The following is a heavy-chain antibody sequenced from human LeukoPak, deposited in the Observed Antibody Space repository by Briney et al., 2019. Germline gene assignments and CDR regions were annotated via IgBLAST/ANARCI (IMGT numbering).Heavy chain of an antibody. Sequence: PGGSLRLSCAAPGFTFSNAWMSWIRQAPGKGLEWVGLIKNKADGGTTEDAAPVKGRFTISRDDSRDTLYLQMNSLKTEDTAMYYCTEMNDRDAFRIWGQGTMVTVSS. CDR1: GFTFSNAW. D-gene: IGHD5-24*01. J-gene: IGHJ3*02. CDR2: IKNKADGGTT. V-gene: IGHV3-15*01. CDR3: TEMNDRDAFRI.